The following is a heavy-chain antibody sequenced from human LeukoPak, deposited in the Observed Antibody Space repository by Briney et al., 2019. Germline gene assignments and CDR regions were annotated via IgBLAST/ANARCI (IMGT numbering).Heavy chain of an antibody. J-gene: IGHJ6*03. CDR1: GYTFTGYY. CDR3: ARVFRGTYYYMDV. CDR2: INPNSGGT. Sequence: ASVKVSCKASGYTFTGYYMHWVRQAPGQGLGWMGWINPNSGGTNYAQKFQGRVTMTRDTSISTAYMELSRLRSDDTAVYYCARVFRGTYYYMDVWGKGTTVTVSS. D-gene: IGHD3-10*02. V-gene: IGHV1-2*02.